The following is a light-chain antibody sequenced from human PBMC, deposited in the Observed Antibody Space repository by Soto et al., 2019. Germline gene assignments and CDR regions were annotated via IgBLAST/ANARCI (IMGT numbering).Light chain of an antibody. CDR3: QQLNSYPIT. J-gene: IGKJ5*01. V-gene: IGKV1-9*01. CDR1: QGISSY. Sequence: IQLTHSPSSLSASVGDRVTITCRASQGISSYLAWYQQKPGKAPKLLIYAASTLQSGVPSRFSGSGSGTDFTLTISSLQPEDFATYYCQQLNSYPITFGQGTRLEIX. CDR2: AAS.